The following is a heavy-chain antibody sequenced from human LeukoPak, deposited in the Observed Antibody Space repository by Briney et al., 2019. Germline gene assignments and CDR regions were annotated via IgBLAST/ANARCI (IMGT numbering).Heavy chain of an antibody. J-gene: IGHJ4*02. CDR3: ASPGVLGTHYFDY. CDR2: ISSSSSYI. D-gene: IGHD1-1*01. CDR1: GFTFSSYS. V-gene: IGHV3-21*01. Sequence: GGSLRLSCAASGFTFSSYSMNWVRQAPGKGLEWVSSISSSSSYIYYADSVKGRFTISRDNAKNSLYLQMNSLRAEDTAVYYCASPGVLGTHYFDYWGQGALVTVSS.